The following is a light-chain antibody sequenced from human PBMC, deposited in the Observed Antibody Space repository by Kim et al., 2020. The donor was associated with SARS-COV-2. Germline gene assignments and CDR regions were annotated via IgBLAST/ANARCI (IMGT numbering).Light chain of an antibody. CDR1: SNDVGRYNY. V-gene: IGLV2-14*03. CDR2: DVI. CDR3: SSHTTISTYI. J-gene: IGLJ1*01. Sequence: SALTQPASVSGSPGQSISISCTGTSNDVGRYNYVSWYQHHPGKVPKLIIYDVIKRPSGVSGRFSGSKSGNTASLIISGLQADDEAVYYCSSHTTISTYIFGTGTKVTVL.